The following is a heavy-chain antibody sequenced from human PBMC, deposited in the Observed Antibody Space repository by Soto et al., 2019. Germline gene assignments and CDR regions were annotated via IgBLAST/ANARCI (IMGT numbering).Heavy chain of an antibody. Sequence: EVQLVESGGGLVKPGGSLRLSCAASGFTVSGYSMTGVRQAPGKGLEWVSSVTSTSSYMYYADSMKGRFTVSRDNAKNSLYLQLNSLRAEDTAVYYCARDRGGVIVPAAFDYWGQGTLVTVSS. CDR3: ARDRGGVIVPAAFDY. CDR2: VTSTSSYM. V-gene: IGHV3-21*01. CDR1: GFTVSGYS. J-gene: IGHJ4*02. D-gene: IGHD2-2*01.